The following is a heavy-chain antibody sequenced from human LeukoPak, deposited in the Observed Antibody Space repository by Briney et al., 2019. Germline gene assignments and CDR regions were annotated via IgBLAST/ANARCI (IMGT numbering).Heavy chain of an antibody. V-gene: IGHV1-2*04. J-gene: IGHJ5*02. CDR1: GYTFTGYY. D-gene: IGHD6-13*01. CDR2: INPNSGGT. Sequence: ASVKVSCKASGYTFTGYYMHWVRQAPGQGLEWMGWINPNSGGTNYAQKFQGWVTMTRDTSISTAYMELSSLRSEDTAVYYCARDLEAAAGIWFDPWGQGTLVTVSS. CDR3: ARDLEAAAGIWFDP.